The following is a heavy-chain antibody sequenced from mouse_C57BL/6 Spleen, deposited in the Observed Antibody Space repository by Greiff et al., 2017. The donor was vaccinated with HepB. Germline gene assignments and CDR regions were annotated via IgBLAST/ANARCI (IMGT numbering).Heavy chain of an antibody. J-gene: IGHJ4*01. CDR2: INPNNGGT. V-gene: IGHV1-26*01. D-gene: IGHD3-2*02. Sequence: EVQLQQSGPELVKPGASVKISCKASGYTFTDYYMNWVKQSHGKSLEWIGDINPNNGGTSYNQKFKGKATLTVDKSSSTAYMELRSLTSEDSAVYYCARGSSGPRAMDYWGQGTSVTVSS. CDR1: GYTFTDYY. CDR3: ARGSSGPRAMDY.